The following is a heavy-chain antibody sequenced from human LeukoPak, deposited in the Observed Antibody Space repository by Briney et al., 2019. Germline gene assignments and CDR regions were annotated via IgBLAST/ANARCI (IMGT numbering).Heavy chain of an antibody. CDR1: GGSFSGYY. J-gene: IGHJ4*02. V-gene: IGHV4-34*01. Sequence: SETLSLTCAVYGGSFSGYYWSWIRQPPGKGLEWIGEINHSGSTNYNPSLKSRVTISVDTSKNQFSLKLGSVTAADTAVYYCARTPYYYGSGSYDYWGQGTLVTVSS. CDR2: INHSGST. CDR3: ARTPYYYGSGSYDY. D-gene: IGHD3-10*01.